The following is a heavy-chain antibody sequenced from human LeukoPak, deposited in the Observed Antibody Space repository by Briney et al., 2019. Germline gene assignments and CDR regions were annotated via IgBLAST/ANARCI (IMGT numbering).Heavy chain of an antibody. D-gene: IGHD3-10*01. CDR1: GGSISSSNYY. V-gene: IGHV4-39*01. Sequence: SETLSLTCTVSGGSISSSNYYWGWIRQPPGKGLEWIGNIYYSRSTYYNPSFKSRLTISVDTSKNQFSLKLSSVTAADTAVYYCASLRTGDFDYWGQGALVTVSS. J-gene: IGHJ4*02. CDR3: ASLRTGDFDY. CDR2: IYYSRST.